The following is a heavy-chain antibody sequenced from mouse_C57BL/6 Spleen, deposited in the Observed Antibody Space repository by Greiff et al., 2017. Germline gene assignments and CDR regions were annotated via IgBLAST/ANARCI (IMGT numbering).Heavy chain of an antibody. CDR2: ISSGGSYT. V-gene: IGHV5-6*01. CDR1: GFTFSSYG. CDR3: AREHGSSFDY. J-gene: IGHJ2*01. Sequence: EVQVVESGGDLVKPGGSLKLSCAASGFTFSSYGMSWVRQTPDKRLEWVATISSGGSYTYYPDSVKGRFTISRDNAKNTLYLQMRSLTSEDTAMYYCAREHGSSFDYWGQGTTLTVSS. D-gene: IGHD1-1*01.